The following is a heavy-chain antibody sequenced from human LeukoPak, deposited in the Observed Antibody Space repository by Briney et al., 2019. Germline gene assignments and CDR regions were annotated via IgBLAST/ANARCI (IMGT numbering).Heavy chain of an antibody. CDR2: IYYSGST. CDR1: GGSTSSGNYC. J-gene: IGHJ3*02. Sequence: SSQTLSLTSTVSGGSTSSGNYCWSWIRQPPGECLAWIEYIYYSGSTYYNPSLKSRFTISVDTSTNQFSLKLSSVTAADKAVYYCARHYYDSSGYDAFDIWGQGTMVTVSS. D-gene: IGHD3-22*01. V-gene: IGHV4-30-4*01. CDR3: ARHYYDSSGYDAFDI.